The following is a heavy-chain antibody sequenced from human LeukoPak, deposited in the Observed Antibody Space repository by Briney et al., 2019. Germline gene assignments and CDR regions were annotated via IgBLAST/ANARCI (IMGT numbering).Heavy chain of an antibody. CDR3: ARGRTYYDISKDAFDI. CDR2: IYYSGST. CDR1: SGSISSYY. Sequence: SETLSLTCTVSSGSISSYYWSWIRQPPGKGLEWIGYIYYSGSTNYNPSLKSRVTISVDTSKNQFSLKLSSVTAADTAVYYCARGRTYYDISKDAFDIWGQGTMVTVSS. V-gene: IGHV4-59*01. J-gene: IGHJ3*02. D-gene: IGHD3-22*01.